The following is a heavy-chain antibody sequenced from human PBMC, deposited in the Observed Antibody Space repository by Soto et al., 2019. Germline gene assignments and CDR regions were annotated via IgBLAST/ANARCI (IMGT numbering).Heavy chain of an antibody. CDR3: AKTGDSGYEWAWFDP. CDR1: GFTFSSYG. CDR2: ISYHGINT. J-gene: IGHJ5*02. Sequence: QVQLVESGGGVVQPGGSLRLSCAASGFTFSSYGMHWVRQAPGKGLEWVAVISYHGINTHYAASVKGRFTISRDNYKNTLYLHMNSLRPEDTAGYYCAKTGDSGYEWAWFDPWGQGTLVTVSS. D-gene: IGHD5-12*01. V-gene: IGHV3-30*18.